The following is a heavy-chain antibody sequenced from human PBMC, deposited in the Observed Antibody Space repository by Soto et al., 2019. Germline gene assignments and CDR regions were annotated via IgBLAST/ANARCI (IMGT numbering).Heavy chain of an antibody. CDR1: GFTFGASA. J-gene: IGHJ4*02. CDR2: IGSRGESYAT. D-gene: IGHD4-17*01. V-gene: IGHV3-73*01. CDR3: TSPVGHADYLGSVAY. Sequence: AASGFTFGASALQWVRQASGKGLEWLGRIGSRGESYATTYDVSVKGRFTISRDDSKKTAYLQMNSLETEDTAVYYCTSPVGHADYLGSVAYWGQGTLVTVSS.